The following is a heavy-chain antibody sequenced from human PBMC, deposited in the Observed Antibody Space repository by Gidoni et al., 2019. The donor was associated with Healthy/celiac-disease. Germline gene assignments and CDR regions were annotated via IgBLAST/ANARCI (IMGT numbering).Heavy chain of an antibody. Sequence: EVQLVESGGGLVKPGGSLRLSCAASGFTFSSYSMNWVRQAPGKGLEWVSSISSSSSYIYYAEAVKGRFTITRDNAKNSLYLQMNSLRAEDTAVYYCARDLGYYGSGSSYWGQGTLVTVSS. CDR3: ARDLGYYGSGSSY. V-gene: IGHV3-21*01. J-gene: IGHJ4*02. CDR1: GFTFSSYS. D-gene: IGHD3-10*01. CDR2: ISSSSSYI.